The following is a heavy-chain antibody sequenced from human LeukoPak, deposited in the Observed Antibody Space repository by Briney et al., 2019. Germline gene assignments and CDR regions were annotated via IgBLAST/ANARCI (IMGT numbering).Heavy chain of an antibody. J-gene: IGHJ4*02. V-gene: IGHV3-48*03. CDR2: ITGSGSAI. Sequence: HSGGSLRLSCAASGFTCNTHEMNWVRQAPGKGLEWVSYITGSGSAIYYADSVKGRFTISRDNAKNSLYLQMNSLRAEDTAVYYCARVSSTRYNFDYWGQGALVTVSS. D-gene: IGHD5-18*01. CDR1: GFTCNTHE. CDR3: ARVSSTRYNFDY.